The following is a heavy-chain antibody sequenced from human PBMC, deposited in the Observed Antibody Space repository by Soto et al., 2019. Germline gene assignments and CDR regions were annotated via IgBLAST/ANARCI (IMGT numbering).Heavy chain of an antibody. V-gene: IGHV3-30-3*01. J-gene: IGHJ5*02. CDR2: ISYDGSNK. Sequence: QVPLVESGGGVVQPGRSLRLSCAASGFTFSSYAMHWVRQAPGKGLEWVAVISYDGSNKYYADSVKGRFTISRDNSKNTLYLQMNSLRAEDTAVYYCARSHYYDSSGYSLWWFDPWGQGTLVTVSS. CDR3: ARSHYYDSSGYSLWWFDP. CDR1: GFTFSSYA. D-gene: IGHD3-22*01.